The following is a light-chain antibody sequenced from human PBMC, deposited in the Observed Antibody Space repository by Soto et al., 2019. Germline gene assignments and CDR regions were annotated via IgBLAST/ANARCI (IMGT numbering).Light chain of an antibody. V-gene: IGLV6-57*04. Sequence: NFMLTPPHSVSESPGKPVTISCTRSSGSIASNYVQWYQQRPGSAPTPVIYEDNERPSGVPDRFSGSIDSSSNSASLTISGLKTDDEADYYCQSYHSGNVVFGGGTKLTVL. CDR3: QSYHSGNVV. J-gene: IGLJ2*01. CDR2: EDN. CDR1: SGSIASNY.